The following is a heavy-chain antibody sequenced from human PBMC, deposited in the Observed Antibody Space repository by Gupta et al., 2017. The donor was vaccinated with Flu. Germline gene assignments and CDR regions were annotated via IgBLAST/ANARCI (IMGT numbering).Heavy chain of an antibody. CDR3: AESPGIAVAALHPDAFDI. J-gene: IGHJ3*02. CDR2: ISYDGSNK. D-gene: IGHD6-19*01. Sequence: QVQLVESGGGVVQPGRSLRLSCAASGFTFSSYGMHWVRQAPGKGLEWVAVISYDGSNKYYADSVKGRFTISRDNSKNTLYLQMNSLRAEDTAVYYCAESPGIAVAALHPDAFDIWGQGTMVTVSS. CDR1: GFTFSSYG. V-gene: IGHV3-30*18.